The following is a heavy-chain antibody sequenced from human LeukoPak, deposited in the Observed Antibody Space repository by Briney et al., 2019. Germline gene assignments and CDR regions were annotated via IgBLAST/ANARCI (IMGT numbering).Heavy chain of an antibody. CDR2: INPNSGGT. CDR1: GYTFTGYY. Sequence: ASVKVSCKASGYTFTGYYMHWVRQAPGQGLEWMGWINPNSGGTNYAQKFQGRVTMTRDTSISTAYMELSRLRSDDTAVYYSARRYFDWRYGMDVWGQGTTVTVSS. CDR3: ARRYFDWRYGMDV. D-gene: IGHD3-9*01. J-gene: IGHJ6*02. V-gene: IGHV1-2*02.